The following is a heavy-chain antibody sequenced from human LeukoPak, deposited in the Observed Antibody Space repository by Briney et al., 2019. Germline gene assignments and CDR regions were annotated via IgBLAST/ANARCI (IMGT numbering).Heavy chain of an antibody. CDR3: ARGLRTDSGYDDGEDH. D-gene: IGHD5-12*01. V-gene: IGHV4-4*07. J-gene: IGHJ4*02. CDR2: IYNIGSP. Sequence: SETLSLTCTVSGGSISGYCCTWIRQPAGKGLEWIGRIYNIGSPNYNPALKSRVTISVDTSKNQFSLKLSSVTAADSAVYYCARGLRTDSGYDDGEDHWGQGTLVTVSS. CDR1: GGSISGYC.